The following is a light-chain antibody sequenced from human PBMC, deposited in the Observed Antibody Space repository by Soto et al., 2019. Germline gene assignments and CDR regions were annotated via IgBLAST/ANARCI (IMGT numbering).Light chain of an antibody. CDR3: PQYNRYLST. CDR1: QSISSW. V-gene: IGKV1-5*01. J-gene: IGKJ1*01. CDR2: NAY. Sequence: DIQMTQSPSTLSASVGDRVTITCRAGQSISSWLAWYQQKPGKAPKLLIYNAYSMESGVPSRFSGSGPGTEFTLPISKLQIHESEPYDCPQYNRYLSTFGQGTKV.